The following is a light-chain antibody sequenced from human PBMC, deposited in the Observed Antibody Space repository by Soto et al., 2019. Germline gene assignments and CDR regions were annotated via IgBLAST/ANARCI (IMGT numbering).Light chain of an antibody. Sequence: QSALTQPRSVSGSPGQSVTISCTGTSSDVGGYNYVSWYQQHPGKAPKLMIYDVSERPSGVPDRFSGSKSGNTASLTISGLQAEDEADYYCCSYGGRDTIYVFGTGTKLTVL. J-gene: IGLJ1*01. V-gene: IGLV2-11*01. CDR3: CSYGGRDTIYV. CDR2: DVS. CDR1: SSDVGGYNY.